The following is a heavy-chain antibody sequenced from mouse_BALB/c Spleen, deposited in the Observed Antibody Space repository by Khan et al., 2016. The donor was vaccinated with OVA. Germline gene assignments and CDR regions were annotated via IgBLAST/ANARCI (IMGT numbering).Heavy chain of an antibody. CDR1: GYSFTNYG. Sequence: QIQLVQSGPELKKPGETVKISCKASGYSFTNYGMNWVKQSPGKALKWMGWINTYTGEATYADDLEGRFAFSLATSANTAYLQINILKSEDTATYFCARPPYLSYTVAYWGQGTSVTVSS. D-gene: IGHD1-1*01. CDR3: ARPPYLSYTVAY. V-gene: IGHV9-3-1*01. CDR2: INTYTGEA. J-gene: IGHJ4*01.